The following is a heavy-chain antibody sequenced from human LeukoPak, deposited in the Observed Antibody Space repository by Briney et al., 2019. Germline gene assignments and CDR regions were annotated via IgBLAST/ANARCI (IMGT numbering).Heavy chain of an antibody. CDR2: ISYDGSNK. CDR3: AKSVASDAY. D-gene: IGHD5-12*01. J-gene: IGHJ4*02. Sequence: GGSLRLSCAASGFTFNSYGMHWVRQAPGKGLEWVAVISYDGSNKYYADFVKGRFTISRDNSKNTLSLQMNGLIPEDTAVYYCAKSVASDAYWGQGALVTVSS. CDR1: GFTFNSYG. V-gene: IGHV3-30*18.